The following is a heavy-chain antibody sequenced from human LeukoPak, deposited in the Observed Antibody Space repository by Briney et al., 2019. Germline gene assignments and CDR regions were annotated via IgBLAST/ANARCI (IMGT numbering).Heavy chain of an antibody. CDR1: GYTFTSYG. J-gene: IGHJ3*02. D-gene: IGHD3-22*01. CDR2: ISAYNGNT. CDR3: ARGGYYDSSGYYSYDAFDI. V-gene: IGHV1-18*01. Sequence: ASVKVSCKASGYTFTSYGISWVRQAPGQGLEWMGWISAYNGNTNYAQKLQGRVTMTTDTSTSTAYMELRSLRSDDTAVYYCARGGYYDSSGYYSYDAFDIWGQGTMVTVSS.